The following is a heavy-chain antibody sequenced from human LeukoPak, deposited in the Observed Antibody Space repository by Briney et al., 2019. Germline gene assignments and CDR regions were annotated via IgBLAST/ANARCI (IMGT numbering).Heavy chain of an antibody. CDR3: ARARSIAARGYYYYYMDV. J-gene: IGHJ6*03. D-gene: IGHD6-6*01. CDR1: GYTLTELS. V-gene: IGHV1-2*02. Sequence: ASVKVSCKVSGYTLTELSMHWVRQAPGQGLEWMGWINPNSGGTNYAQKFQGRVTMTRDTSISTAYMELSRLRSDDTAVYYCARARSIAARGYYYYYMDVWGKGTTVTVSS. CDR2: INPNSGGT.